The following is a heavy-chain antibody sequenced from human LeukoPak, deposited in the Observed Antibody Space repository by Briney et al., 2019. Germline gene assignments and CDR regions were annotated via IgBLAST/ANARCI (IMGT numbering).Heavy chain of an antibody. CDR3: ARFSGYMSH. V-gene: IGHV4-34*01. J-gene: IGHJ4*02. D-gene: IGHD5-12*01. CDR2: INHSGST. Sequence: SETLSLTCAVYGGSFSGYYWSWIRQPPGKGLEWIGEINHSGSTNYNPSLKSRVTISVDTSKNQFSLKLSSVTAADTAVYYCARFSGYMSHWGQGTLVTVSS. CDR1: GGSFSGYY.